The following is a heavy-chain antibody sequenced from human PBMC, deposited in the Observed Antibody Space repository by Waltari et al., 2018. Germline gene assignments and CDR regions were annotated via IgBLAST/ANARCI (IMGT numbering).Heavy chain of an antibody. CDR1: PGSITTYGYY. J-gene: IGHJ3*02. Sequence: LQLQESGPGLVKPSETLSLTCTVSPGSITTYGYYWGWIRQPPGKGLEWIGSIYYSGIPYYDPSLESRVIISIDTSESRISLRLNSVTAADTAVYYCAVGRGIFDIWGQGTVVTVSS. V-gene: IGHV4-39*01. D-gene: IGHD6-13*01. CDR2: IYYSGIP. CDR3: AVGRGIFDI.